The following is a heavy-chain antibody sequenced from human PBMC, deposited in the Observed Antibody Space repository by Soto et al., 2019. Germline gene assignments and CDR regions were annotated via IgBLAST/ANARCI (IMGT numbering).Heavy chain of an antibody. Sequence: GGSLRLSCSASGFTFSSYAIHWVRQAPGKGLEWVALISYDGSNSYYADSVKGRFTISRDNSKDTLYQQMNSLRAEDTAVYYCARDPYYDFWSGYLVHFDYWGQGTLVTVSS. CDR1: GFTFSSYA. CDR2: ISYDGSNS. J-gene: IGHJ4*02. CDR3: ARDPYYDFWSGYLVHFDY. D-gene: IGHD3-3*01. V-gene: IGHV3-30-3*01.